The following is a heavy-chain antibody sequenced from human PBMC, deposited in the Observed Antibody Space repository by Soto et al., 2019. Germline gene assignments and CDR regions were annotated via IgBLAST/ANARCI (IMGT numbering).Heavy chain of an antibody. CDR3: ARTAYSSGWYQEFDY. CDR1: GGSVSSGSYY. Sequence: SETLSLTCTVSGGSVSSGSYYWGWIRQPPGKGLEWIGYIYYSGSTNYNPSLKSRVTISVDTSKNQFSLKLSSVTAADTAVYYCARTAYSSGWYQEFDYWGQGTLVTVSS. CDR2: IYYSGST. D-gene: IGHD6-19*01. V-gene: IGHV4-61*01. J-gene: IGHJ4*02.